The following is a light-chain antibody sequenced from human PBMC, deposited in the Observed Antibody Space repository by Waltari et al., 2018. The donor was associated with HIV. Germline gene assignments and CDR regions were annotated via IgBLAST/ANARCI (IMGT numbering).Light chain of an antibody. CDR3: GTWDSTLSEGV. J-gene: IGLJ3*02. CDR2: DNN. V-gene: IGLV1-51*01. Sequence: QSGLTQPPSVSAAPGQKVTISCSGSTSNIGTYYVSWYQQLPGTAPTLLIYDNNKRPSGIPDRFSGSKSGTSATLDITGLQTGDEADYYCGTWDSTLSEGVFGGGTKLTVL. CDR1: TSNIGTYY.